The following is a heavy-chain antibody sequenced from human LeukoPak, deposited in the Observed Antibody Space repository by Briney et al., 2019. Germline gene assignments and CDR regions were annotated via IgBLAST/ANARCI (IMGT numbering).Heavy chain of an antibody. CDR1: GFTVSSNY. V-gene: IGHV3-53*01. D-gene: IGHD3-10*01. Sequence: GGSLRLSCAASGFTVSSNYMSWVRQAPGKGLEWVSVIYSGGSTYYADSVEGRFTISRDNSKNTLYLQMNSLRAEDTAVYYCARSLWFGELLFLYDYWGQGTLVTVSS. CDR2: IYSGGST. CDR3: ARSLWFGELLFLYDY. J-gene: IGHJ4*02.